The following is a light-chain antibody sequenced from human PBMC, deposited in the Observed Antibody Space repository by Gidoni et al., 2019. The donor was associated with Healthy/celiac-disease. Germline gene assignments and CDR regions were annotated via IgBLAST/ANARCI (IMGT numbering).Light chain of an antibody. V-gene: IGLV3-25*03. CDR3: QSADSSGTYGV. J-gene: IGLJ2*01. CDR1: ALPKQY. CDR2: KDS. Sequence: SYELTQPPPVPVSPGQTARITCSGDALPKQYAYWYQQKPGQAPVLVIYKDSERPSGIPERFSGSSSGTTVTLTISGVQAEDEADYYCQSADSSGTYGVFGGGTKLTVL.